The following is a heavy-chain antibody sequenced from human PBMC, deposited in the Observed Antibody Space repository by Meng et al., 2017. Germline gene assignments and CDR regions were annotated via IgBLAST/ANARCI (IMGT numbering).Heavy chain of an antibody. CDR3: ARAYCSSTSCYSDYYYYGMDV. CDR1: GGSISSGSYY. J-gene: IGHJ6*02. CDR2: IYTSGST. D-gene: IGHD2-2*01. Sequence: SETLSLTCTVSGGSISSGSYYWSWIRQPAGKGLEWIGRIYTSGSTNYNPSLKSRVTISVDTSKNQLSLKLSSVTAADTAVYYCARAYCSSTSCYSDYYYYGMDVWGQGTTVTVSS. V-gene: IGHV4-61*02.